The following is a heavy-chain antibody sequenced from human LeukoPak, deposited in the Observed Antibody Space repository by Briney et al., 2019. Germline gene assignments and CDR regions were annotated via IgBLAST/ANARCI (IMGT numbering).Heavy chain of an antibody. CDR2: FDPEDGET. J-gene: IGHJ4*02. D-gene: IGHD3-22*01. Sequence: ASVKVSCKVSGYTLTELSMHWVRQAPGKGLEWMGGFDPEDGETIYAQKFQGRVTITRNTSISTAYMELSSLRSEDTAVYYCARGGIVVVAYYFDYWGQGTLVTVSS. V-gene: IGHV1-24*01. CDR3: ARGGIVVVAYYFDY. CDR1: GYTLTELS.